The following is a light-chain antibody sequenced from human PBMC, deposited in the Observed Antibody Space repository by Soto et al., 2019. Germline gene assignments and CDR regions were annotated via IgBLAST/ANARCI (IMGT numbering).Light chain of an antibody. CDR3: QQRSNWPPSLT. CDR1: QSVSSY. J-gene: IGKJ4*01. CDR2: DAS. Sequence: EIVLTQSPATLSLSPGARATLSCRASQSVSSYLAWYQQKPGQAPRLLIYDASNMATGITARFSGSGSGTDFPLTISSLEPEDFAVYYCQQRSNWPPSLTFGGGTKVEIK. V-gene: IGKV3-11*01.